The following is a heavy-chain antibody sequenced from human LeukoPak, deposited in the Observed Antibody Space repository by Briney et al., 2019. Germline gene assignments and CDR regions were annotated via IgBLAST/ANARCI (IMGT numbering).Heavy chain of an antibody. CDR3: ATFFDKYWFDP. D-gene: IGHD3-3*01. CDR1: GFTFSSYA. Sequence: GGSLRLSCAASGFTFSSYAMSWVRRAPGKGLEWVSSISSSSSYIYYADSVKGRFTISRDNAKNSLYLQMNSLRAEDTAVYYCATFFDKYWFDPWGQGTLVTVSS. J-gene: IGHJ5*02. CDR2: ISSSSSYI. V-gene: IGHV3-21*01.